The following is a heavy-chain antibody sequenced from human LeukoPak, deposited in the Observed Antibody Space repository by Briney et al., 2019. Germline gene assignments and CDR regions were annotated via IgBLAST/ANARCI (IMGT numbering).Heavy chain of an antibody. V-gene: IGHV3-30-3*01. CDR3: ARDGGYSFDY. J-gene: IGHJ4*02. CDR2: ISYDGSNK. Sequence: GGSLRLSCAASGFTFSSYAMHWVRQAPGKGLEWVAVISYDGSNKYYADSVKGRFTISRDNSKNTLYLQMNSLRAEDTAVYYCARDGGYSFDYWGQGTLVTVSS. CDR1: GFTFSSYA. D-gene: IGHD5-18*01.